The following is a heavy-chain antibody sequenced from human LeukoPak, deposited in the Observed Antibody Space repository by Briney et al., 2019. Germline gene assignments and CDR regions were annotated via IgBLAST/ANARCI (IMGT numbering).Heavy chain of an antibody. CDR1: GYTFSIYG. CDR2: ISAYNGNT. CDR3: ARQGYSGHSQGAADY. J-gene: IGHJ4*02. V-gene: IGHV1-18*01. Sequence: AASVKVSRKASGYTFSIYGFSWVRQAPGQGLEWMGWISAYNGNTNYAQKFQGRVTMTTDTSTSTAHMELRSLRSDDTAVYYCARQGYSGHSQGAADYWGQGTLVTVSS. D-gene: IGHD4-23*01.